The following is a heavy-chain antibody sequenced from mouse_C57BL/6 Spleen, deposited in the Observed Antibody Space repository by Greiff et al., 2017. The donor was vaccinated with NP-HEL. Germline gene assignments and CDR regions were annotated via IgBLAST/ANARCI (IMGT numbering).Heavy chain of an antibody. Sequence: VQLQQSGPELVKPGASVKISCKASGYSFTSYYIHWVKQRPGQGLEWIGWIYPGSGNTKYNEKFKGKATLTADPSSSTAYMQLSSLTSEDSAVYYCARGDYYGSSPWWYFDVWGTGTTVTVSS. CDR2: IYPGSGNT. V-gene: IGHV1-66*01. CDR1: GYSFTSYY. CDR3: ARGDYYGSSPWWYFDV. J-gene: IGHJ1*03. D-gene: IGHD1-1*01.